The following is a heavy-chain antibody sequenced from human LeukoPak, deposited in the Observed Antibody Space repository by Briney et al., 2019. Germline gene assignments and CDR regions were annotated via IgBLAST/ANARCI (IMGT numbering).Heavy chain of an antibody. CDR2: VSYDGSNK. D-gene: IGHD6-19*01. V-gene: IGHV3-30*03. J-gene: IGHJ4*02. CDR3: ARVWGSGWYMDY. Sequence: GGSLRLSCVASGFTFSSYSMNWVRQAPGQGLEWVAVVSYDGSNKYYADSVKGRFTISRDDSKNTLYLQMNTLRAEDTAVYYCARVWGSGWYMDYWGQGTLVTVSS. CDR1: GFTFSSYS.